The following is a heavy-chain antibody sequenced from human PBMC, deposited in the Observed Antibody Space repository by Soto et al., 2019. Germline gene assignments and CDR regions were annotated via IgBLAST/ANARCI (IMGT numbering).Heavy chain of an antibody. CDR1: GFTFSSYA. V-gene: IGHV3-23*01. CDR3: AKAVRYSSSWYVYFDY. J-gene: IGHJ4*02. Sequence: GGSLRLSCAASGFTFSSYAMSWVRQAPGKGLEWVSGISGSDGSTYYADSVKGRFTISRDNSKNTLFLQMNSLRAEDTAVYYCAKAVRYSSSWYVYFDYWGQGTLVTVSS. D-gene: IGHD6-13*01. CDR2: ISGSDGST.